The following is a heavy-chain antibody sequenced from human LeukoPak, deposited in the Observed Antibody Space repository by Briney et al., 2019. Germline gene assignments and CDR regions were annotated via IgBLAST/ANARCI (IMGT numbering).Heavy chain of an antibody. CDR3: AKRGTVPAAAISYFDY. V-gene: IGHV3-23*01. Sequence: GGSLRLSCAASGFTFSSYAMSWVRQAPGKGLEWVSAISGSGGSTYFADSVKGRFTISRDNSKNTLCLQMNSLRAEDTAVYYCAKRGTVPAAAISYFDYWGQGTLVTVSS. CDR1: GFTFSSYA. J-gene: IGHJ4*02. CDR2: ISGSGGST. D-gene: IGHD2-2*01.